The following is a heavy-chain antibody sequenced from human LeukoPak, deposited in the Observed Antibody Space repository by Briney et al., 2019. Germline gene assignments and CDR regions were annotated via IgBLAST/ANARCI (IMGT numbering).Heavy chain of an antibody. J-gene: IGHJ4*02. CDR3: AKDRSIGTYYTFDH. V-gene: IGHV3-23*01. D-gene: IGHD1-26*01. Sequence: GGSLRLSCEASGFTFNNYAMTWVRQAPGKGLEWVSSISASAAMTYYADSVKGRFTVSRDNSNNRLYLQMSGLTAADTAVYYCAKDRSIGTYYTFDHWGQGTLVTVSS. CDR1: GFTFNNYA. CDR2: ISASAAMT.